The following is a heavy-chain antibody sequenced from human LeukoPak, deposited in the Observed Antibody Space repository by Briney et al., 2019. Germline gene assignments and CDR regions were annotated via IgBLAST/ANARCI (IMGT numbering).Heavy chain of an antibody. J-gene: IGHJ4*02. CDR1: GGTFSSYA. Sequence: SVKVSCKASGGTFSSYAISWVRQAPGQGLEWMGRIIPIFGTANYAQKFQGRVTITADKSTSTAYMELSSLRSEDTAVCYCARGGMSGPPFDYWGQGTLVTVSS. CDR3: ARGGMSGPPFDY. D-gene: IGHD3-3*01. CDR2: IIPIFGTA. V-gene: IGHV1-69*06.